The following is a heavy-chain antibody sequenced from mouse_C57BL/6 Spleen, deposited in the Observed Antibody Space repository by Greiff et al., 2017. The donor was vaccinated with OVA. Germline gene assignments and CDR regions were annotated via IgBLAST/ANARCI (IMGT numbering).Heavy chain of an antibody. CDR1: GFSLTSYG. CDR3: ARNLGLRRNYFDY. D-gene: IGHD2-4*01. CDR2: IWSGGST. Sequence: VQLQQSGPGLVQPSQSLSITCTVSGFSLTSYGVHWVRQSPGKGLEWLGVIWSGGSTDYNAAFISRLSISKDNSKSQVFFKMNSLQADDTAIYYCARNLGLRRNYFDYWGQGTTLTVSS. J-gene: IGHJ2*01. V-gene: IGHV2-2*01.